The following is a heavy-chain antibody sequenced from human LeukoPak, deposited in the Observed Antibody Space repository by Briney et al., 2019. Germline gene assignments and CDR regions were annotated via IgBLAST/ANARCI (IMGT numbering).Heavy chain of an antibody. Sequence: HPGGSLRLSCAASGCTVSNNYMSWVRKAPGKVVGLVSIFYSGGSTYYADSVQGRFTISSDNSKNTLYLQVNSLRAEDTAVYYGARDRTGQQLISRKEYYYMDVWGKGTTVTISS. D-gene: IGHD4-11*01. V-gene: IGHV3-66*01. CDR1: GCTVSNNY. CDR2: FYSGGST. CDR3: ARDRTGQQLISRKEYYYMDV. J-gene: IGHJ6*03.